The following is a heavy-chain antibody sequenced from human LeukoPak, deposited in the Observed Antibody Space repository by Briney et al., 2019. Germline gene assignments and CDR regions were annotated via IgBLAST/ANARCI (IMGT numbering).Heavy chain of an antibody. CDR3: AKDAQRDFDYSNSLQN. Sequence: GGSLRLSCAASGFTFSHYSIHWVRQTPGAGLEWVAVIWSDGSDKYYAKSVKGRFTISRYNSKNSLFLQMNSLRAEDTAVYYCAKDAQRDFDYSNSLQNWAQGILVTVSS. D-gene: IGHD3-9*01. V-gene: IGHV3-33*06. CDR2: IWSDGSDK. J-gene: IGHJ1*01. CDR1: GFTFSHYS.